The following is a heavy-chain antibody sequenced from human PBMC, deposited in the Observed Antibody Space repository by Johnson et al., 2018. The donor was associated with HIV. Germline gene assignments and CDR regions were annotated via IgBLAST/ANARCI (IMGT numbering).Heavy chain of an antibody. Sequence: VQLVESGGGLVQPGGSLRLSCAASGFSFSNAWMSWVRQVPGKGLEWVGRIQSKIDGGTTDYAAPVKGRFTISRDDSKNTLYLQMNSLRAEDTAVSYCAKGIAAPHDAFDSWGQGTMVTVSS. V-gene: IGHV3-15*05. D-gene: IGHD6-6*01. CDR3: AKGIAAPHDAFDS. CDR2: IQSKIDGGTT. J-gene: IGHJ3*02. CDR1: GFSFSNAW.